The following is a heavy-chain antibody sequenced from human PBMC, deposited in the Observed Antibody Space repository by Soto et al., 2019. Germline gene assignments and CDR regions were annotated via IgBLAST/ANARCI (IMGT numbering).Heavy chain of an antibody. Sequence: QVQLHQSGPGLVRPSEALTLTCDVSGASITDNYWGWIRQSPGKGPEWIGYVHYSGLANYHPSLKRVFTIEMETSQNRLFLEVDSVTSEDTAVYYCARALDYDFWGGRNWFDPWGQGILVTVSS. J-gene: IGHJ5*02. CDR2: VHYSGLA. D-gene: IGHD3-3*01. CDR1: GASITDNY. CDR3: ARALDYDFWGGRNWFDP. V-gene: IGHV4-59*01.